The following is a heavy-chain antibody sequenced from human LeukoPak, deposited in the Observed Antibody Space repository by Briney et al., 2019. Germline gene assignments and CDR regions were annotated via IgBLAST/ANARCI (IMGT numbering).Heavy chain of an antibody. J-gene: IGHJ4*02. V-gene: IGHV4-34*01. CDR1: GGSFSGYY. D-gene: IGHD3-22*01. CDR2: INHSGSI. Sequence: SETLSLTCAVYGGSFSGYYWSWIRQPPGKGLEWIGEINHSGSINYNPSLKSRVTISVDTSKNQFSLKLSSVTAADTAVYYCARVSAYYYDSSGYSDYWGQGTLVTVSS. CDR3: ARVSAYYYDSSGYSDY.